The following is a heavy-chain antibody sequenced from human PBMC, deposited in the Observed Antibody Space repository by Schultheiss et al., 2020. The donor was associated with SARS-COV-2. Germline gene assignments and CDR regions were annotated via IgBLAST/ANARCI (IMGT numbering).Heavy chain of an antibody. J-gene: IGHJ6*03. CDR1: GGSISSYY. D-gene: IGHD6-13*01. CDR3: ARVSLQQLVRDYYYMDV. V-gene: IGHV4-59*01. Sequence: SETLSLTFTVSGGSISSYYWSWIRQPPGKGLEWIGYIYYSGSTNYNPSLKSRVTISVDTSKNQFSLKLSSVTAADTAVYYCARVSLQQLVRDYYYMDVWGKGTTVTVSS. CDR2: IYYSGST.